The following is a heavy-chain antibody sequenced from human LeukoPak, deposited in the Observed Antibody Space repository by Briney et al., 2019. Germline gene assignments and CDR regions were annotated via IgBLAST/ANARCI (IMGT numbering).Heavy chain of an antibody. CDR2: IYYSGST. Sequence: SETLSLTCTVSGGSISSYYWSWIRQPPGKGLEWIGYIYYSGSTNYNPSLKSRVTISVDKSKNQFSLKLSSVTATDTAVYYCARFTVTTAASGMDVWGQGTTVTVSS. CDR1: GGSISSYY. D-gene: IGHD4-17*01. CDR3: ARFTVTTAASGMDV. V-gene: IGHV4-59*12. J-gene: IGHJ6*02.